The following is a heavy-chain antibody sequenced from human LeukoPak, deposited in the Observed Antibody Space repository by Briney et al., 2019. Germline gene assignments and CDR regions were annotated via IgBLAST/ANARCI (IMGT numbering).Heavy chain of an antibody. V-gene: IGHV3-48*02. Sequence: GGSLRLSCVASGFAFSDYWMNWVRQAPGKGLEWVSFISGMSSTIYYADSVKGRFTTSRDNAKNSVYLQMNSLRDEDTAVYYCARDSSDAYNPEPGYWGQGTLVTVSS. D-gene: IGHD1-1*01. CDR3: ARDSSDAYNPEPGY. CDR2: ISGMSSTI. CDR1: GFAFSDYW. J-gene: IGHJ4*02.